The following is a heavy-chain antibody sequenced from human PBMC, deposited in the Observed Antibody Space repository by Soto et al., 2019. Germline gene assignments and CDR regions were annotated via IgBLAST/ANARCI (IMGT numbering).Heavy chain of an antibody. V-gene: IGHV3-21*01. CDR2: ISSSSSYI. D-gene: IGHD6-13*01. CDR3: ARDLLGYFAAFDI. CDR1: GFTFSSYS. J-gene: IGHJ3*02. Sequence: GGSLRLSCAASGFTFSSYSMNWVRQAPGKGLEWVSSISSSSSYIYYADSVKGRFTISRDNAKNSLYLQMNSLRAEDTAVYYCARDLLGYFAAFDIWGQGTMVTVSS.